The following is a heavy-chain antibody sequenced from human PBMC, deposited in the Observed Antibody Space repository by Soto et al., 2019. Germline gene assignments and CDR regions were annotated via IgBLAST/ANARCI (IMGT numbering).Heavy chain of an antibody. CDR1: GYTFTNYA. D-gene: IGHD3-10*01. CDR3: ARGAGGGMDV. J-gene: IGHJ6*02. Sequence: QVQLVQSGAEEKKPGASVKVSCKASGYTFTNYAMHWVRQAPGQRLEWMGWINAGNGNTKYSLKFQGRVTITRDTSASTAYVELSSLRSEDTAVYCCARGAGGGMDVWGQGTTVTVSS. V-gene: IGHV1-3*05. CDR2: INAGNGNT.